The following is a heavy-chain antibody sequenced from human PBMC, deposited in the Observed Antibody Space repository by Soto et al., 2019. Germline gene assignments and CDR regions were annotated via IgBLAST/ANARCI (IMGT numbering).Heavy chain of an antibody. D-gene: IGHD3-10*01. V-gene: IGHV6-1*01. CDR2: TYYRSEWYN. CDR1: GDSVSSNSAA. CDR3: AREGITMVRGVITRHYYYYGMDV. Sequence: PSQTLSLTCAISGDSVSSNSAAWNWIRQSPSRGLEWLGRTYYRSEWYNDYAVSVKSRITINPDTSKNQFSLQLNSVTPEDTAVYYCAREGITMVRGVITRHYYYYGMDVWGQGTTVTVSS. J-gene: IGHJ6*02.